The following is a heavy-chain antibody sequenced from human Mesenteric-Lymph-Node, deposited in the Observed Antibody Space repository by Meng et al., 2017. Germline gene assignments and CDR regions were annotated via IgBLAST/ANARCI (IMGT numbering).Heavy chain of an antibody. D-gene: IGHD3-10*01. CDR2: INHSGST. CDR3: ARVGSGSYFYYYYGMDV. V-gene: IGHV4-34*01. Sequence: ESLKISCAVYCGSFSGYYWSWIRQPPGKGLEWIGEINHSGSTNYNPSLKSRVTISVDTSKNQFSLKLSSVTAADTAVYYCARVGSGSYFYYYYGMDVWGQGTTVTVSS. J-gene: IGHJ6*02. CDR1: CGSFSGYY.